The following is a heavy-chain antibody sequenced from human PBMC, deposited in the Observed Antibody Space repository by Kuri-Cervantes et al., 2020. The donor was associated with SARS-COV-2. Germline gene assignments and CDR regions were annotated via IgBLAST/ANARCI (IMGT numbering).Heavy chain of an antibody. D-gene: IGHD1-20*01. J-gene: IGHJ3*02. V-gene: IGHV4-30-4*08. Sequence: LRLSCTVSGGSISSGDYYWSWIRQPPGKGLEWIGYIYYSGSTYYNPSLKSRVTTSVDTSKNQFSLKLSSVTAADTAVYYCARVPTRSPLTYHAFDIWGQGTMVTVSS. CDR1: GGSISSGDYY. CDR2: IYYSGST. CDR3: ARVPTRSPLTYHAFDI.